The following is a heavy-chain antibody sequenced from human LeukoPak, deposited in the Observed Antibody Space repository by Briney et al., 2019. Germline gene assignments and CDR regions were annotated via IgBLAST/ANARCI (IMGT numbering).Heavy chain of an antibody. CDR2: INPNSGAT. CDR1: GYTFTDYY. D-gene: IGHD6-19*01. J-gene: IGHJ4*02. V-gene: IGHV1-2*02. CDR3: ARSLSSGWLDY. Sequence: GASVTVSCKSSGYTFTDYYMHWVRQAPGQGLEWMGWINPNSGATNYAQKFQGRVTMTRDTSISTAYVELSGLRSVDTAVYYCARSLSSGWLDYWGQGTLVTVSS.